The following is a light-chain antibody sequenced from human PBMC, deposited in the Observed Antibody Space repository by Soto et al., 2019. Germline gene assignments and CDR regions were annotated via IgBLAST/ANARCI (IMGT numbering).Light chain of an antibody. J-gene: IGKJ1*01. Sequence: DIQMTQSPSTLSASVGDTVTITCRASQTISGWLAWYQQRPGKAPNLLIFDASTLESGVPSRFSGSGSGTEFTLTISSLQPDDFATYYCRQYNSYSFGQGTKVDIK. CDR1: QTISGW. CDR2: DAS. CDR3: RQYNSYS. V-gene: IGKV1-5*01.